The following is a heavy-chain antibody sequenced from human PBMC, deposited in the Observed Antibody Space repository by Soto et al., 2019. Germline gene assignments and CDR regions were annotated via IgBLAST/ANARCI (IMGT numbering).Heavy chain of an antibody. CDR3: AKEGGRAYGMDV. D-gene: IGHD2-15*01. CDR1: GFTFTSYS. Sequence: EVQLVESGGGLVQPGGSLRLSCAASGFTFTSYSMNWVRQAPGKGLERISYISGGGSIIYYADSVNGRFTVSRDNVRNSLCRQTNSLRDEDTALYYCAKEGGRAYGMDVWGQASTVTVS. CDR2: ISGGGSII. V-gene: IGHV3-48*02. J-gene: IGHJ6*02.